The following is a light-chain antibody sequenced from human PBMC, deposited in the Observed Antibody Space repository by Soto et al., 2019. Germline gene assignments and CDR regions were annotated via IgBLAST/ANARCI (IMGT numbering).Light chain of an antibody. CDR3: RKFNSFPNT. Sequence: DIQLTQSPSLLSASVGDRVTITCRASQDISEYLAWYQQKPGKAPKVVIYAASTLPTGVPARFSGSGSGTEFSLTINSLQPEDFATYYCRKFNSFPNTFGQGT. CDR2: AAS. J-gene: IGKJ2*01. CDR1: QDISEY. V-gene: IGKV1-9*01.